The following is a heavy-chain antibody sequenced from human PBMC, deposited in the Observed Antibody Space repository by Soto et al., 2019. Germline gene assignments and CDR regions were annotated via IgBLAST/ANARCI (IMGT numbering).Heavy chain of an antibody. V-gene: IGHV1-24*01. Sequence: QVQLEQSGAEVKKPGASVRVSCKISGPTLSKFSMNWLRQAPGKGLGWMGGYVPEDGKTIYAPKFQDRVIMTEDTSTDTAYMELSSLRSEDTAVYFCATGVGWGFIYSLQYWGQGTPVTVSS. CDR3: ATGVGWGFIYSLQY. CDR1: GPTLSKFS. D-gene: IGHD1-26*01. J-gene: IGHJ4*02. CDR2: YVPEDGKT.